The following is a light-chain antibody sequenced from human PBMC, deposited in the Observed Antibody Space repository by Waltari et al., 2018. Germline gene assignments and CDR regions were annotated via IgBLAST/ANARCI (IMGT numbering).Light chain of an antibody. CDR2: LAS. J-gene: IGKJ1*01. CDR1: RSVSNNY. CDR3: QQYGTSPPGT. Sequence: EIVLTQSPGTLSLSPGERATLSCRASRSVSNNYLAWYQQKSGQAPRLLIYLASTRAPGIPDRFSGSGSGTDFTLTISRLEPEDFAVYYCQQYGTSPPGTFGQGTKVEIK. V-gene: IGKV3-20*01.